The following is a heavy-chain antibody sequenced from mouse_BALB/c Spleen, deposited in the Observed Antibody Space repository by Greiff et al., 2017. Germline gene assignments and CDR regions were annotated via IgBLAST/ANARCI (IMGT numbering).Heavy chain of an antibody. CDR3: ARDYYGYDAMDY. J-gene: IGHJ4*01. V-gene: IGHV1S29*02. D-gene: IGHD2-1*01. Sequence: VQLQQPGPELVKPGASVKISCKASGYTFTDYNMHWVKQSPGKSLEWIGYIYPYNGGTGYNQKFKSKATLTVDNSSSTAYMELRSLTSEDSAVYYCARDYYGYDAMDYWGQGTSVTVSS. CDR1: GYTFTDYN. CDR2: IYPYNGGT.